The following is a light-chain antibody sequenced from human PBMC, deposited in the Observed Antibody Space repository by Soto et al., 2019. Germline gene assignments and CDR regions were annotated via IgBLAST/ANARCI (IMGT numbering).Light chain of an antibody. CDR3: QQYGSSGT. J-gene: IGKJ1*01. Sequence: EIVLTQSPGTLSLSPGERATLSCRASQSVINNYLAWYQQKPGQAPRLLIYGASNRATGAPDRFSGSGSGTDFTLTISRLEPEDFAVYYCQQYGSSGTFGQGTKVDIK. V-gene: IGKV3-20*01. CDR1: QSVINNY. CDR2: GAS.